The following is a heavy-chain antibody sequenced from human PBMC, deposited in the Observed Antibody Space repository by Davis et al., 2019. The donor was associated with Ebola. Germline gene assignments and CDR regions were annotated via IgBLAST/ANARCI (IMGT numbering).Heavy chain of an antibody. J-gene: IGHJ4*02. D-gene: IGHD2-21*02. CDR2: INSDGSST. V-gene: IGHV3-74*01. CDR1: GLIFNNYW. CDR3: AKGTYCGGDCYSLLDY. Sequence: GESLKISCAASGLIFNNYWMHWVRQAPGKGLEWVSRINSDGSSTSYADSVRGRFTISRDNAKNTVFLQMNSLGAEDTAVYYCAKGTYCGGDCYSLLDYWGQGTLVTVSS.